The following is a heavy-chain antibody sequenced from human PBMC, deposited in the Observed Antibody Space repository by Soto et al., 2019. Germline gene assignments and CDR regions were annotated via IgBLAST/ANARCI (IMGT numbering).Heavy chain of an antibody. D-gene: IGHD2-15*01. Sequence: QVQLQESGPGLVKPSQTLSLTCTVSGGSISSGGYYWSWIRQHPGKGLEWIGYIYYSGSTYYNPSLKSRVTISVDTSKNQFSLKLSSVTAADTAVYYCARDKLGYCSGGSCYPGYYFDYWGQGTLVTVSS. J-gene: IGHJ4*02. CDR1: GGSISSGGYY. V-gene: IGHV4-31*03. CDR3: ARDKLGYCSGGSCYPGYYFDY. CDR2: IYYSGST.